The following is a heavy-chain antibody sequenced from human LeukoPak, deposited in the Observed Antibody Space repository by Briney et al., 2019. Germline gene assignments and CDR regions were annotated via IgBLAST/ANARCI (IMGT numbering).Heavy chain of an antibody. CDR3: ARDLLVGGSGNHY. D-gene: IGHD2-15*01. CDR1: GFPFSSYW. V-gene: IGHV3-7*01. Sequence: GGPLRLSCAASGFPFSSYWMRWVRQAPGKGLEWVANIKQDGSEKYYVDSVKGRFTISRDNAKNSLYLQMNSLRAEDTAVYYCARDLLVGGSGNHYWGKGALVTAAS. CDR2: IKQDGSEK. J-gene: IGHJ4*02.